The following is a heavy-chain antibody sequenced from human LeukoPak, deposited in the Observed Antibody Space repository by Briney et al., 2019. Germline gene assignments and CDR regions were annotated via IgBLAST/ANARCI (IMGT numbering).Heavy chain of an antibody. D-gene: IGHD4-17*01. CDR2: IKQDENKL. J-gene: IGHJ6*03. V-gene: IGHV3-7*01. CDR3: PRATGTLRVSNFRGGREHFYYYMDL. CDR1: GFTFSSFW. Sequence: GGSLRLSCAASGFTFSSFWMTWVRQAPGRGLGCLAYIKQDENKLSYGASVKGRFTISRDNVNNLLFLTMTHLRDEDTALYYCPRATGTLRVSNFRGGREHFYYYMDLWGKGTAATVSS.